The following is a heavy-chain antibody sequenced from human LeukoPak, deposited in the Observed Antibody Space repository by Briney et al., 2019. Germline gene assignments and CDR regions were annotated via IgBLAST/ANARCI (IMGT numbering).Heavy chain of an antibody. Sequence: GGSLRLSCAASGFIFSDAWMSWVRQAPGKELESVSVVYSGGTTYHAESVKDRFTVSRDSSKNTVFLQMNNLRVDDTGVYYCARDFYNHYGGGFVWGRGTTVTVSS. CDR1: GFIFSDAW. J-gene: IGHJ6*02. D-gene: IGHD4-17*01. CDR2: VYSGGTT. CDR3: ARDFYNHYGGGFV. V-gene: IGHV3-66*01.